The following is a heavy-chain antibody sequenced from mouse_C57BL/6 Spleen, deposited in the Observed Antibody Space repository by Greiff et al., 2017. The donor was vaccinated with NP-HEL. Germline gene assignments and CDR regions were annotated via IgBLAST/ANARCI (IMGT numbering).Heavy chain of an antibody. D-gene: IGHD2-1*01. CDR1: GYTFTSYW. CDR3: ARTRGGNSLAY. V-gene: IGHV1-52*01. J-gene: IGHJ3*01. Sequence: QVQLQQPGAELVRPGSSVKLSCKASGYTFTSYWMHWVKQRPIQGLEWIGNIDPSDSETHYNQKFKDKATLTVDKSSSTAYMQLSSLTSEDSAVYYCARTRGGNSLAYWGQGTLVTVSA. CDR2: IDPSDSET.